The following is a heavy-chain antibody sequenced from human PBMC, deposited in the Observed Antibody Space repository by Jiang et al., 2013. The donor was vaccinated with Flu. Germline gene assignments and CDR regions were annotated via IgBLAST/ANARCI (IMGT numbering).Heavy chain of an antibody. CDR3: ARSLPPERYCTGGSCYSGDPYVAFDP. Sequence: FSSHAMNWVRQAPGQGLEWMGWIDTNTGNPTYAQGFTGRFVFSLDTSVTTTYLQISSLMAEDTAVYYCARSLPPERYCTGGSCYSGDPYVAFDPWGQGTLVTVSS. J-gene: IGHJ5*02. V-gene: IGHV7-4-1*02. CDR1: FSSHA. D-gene: IGHD2-15*01. CDR2: IDTNTGNP.